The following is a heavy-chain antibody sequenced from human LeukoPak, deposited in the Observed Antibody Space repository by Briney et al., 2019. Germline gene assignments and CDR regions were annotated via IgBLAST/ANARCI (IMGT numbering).Heavy chain of an antibody. CDR1: GYTFTGYY. J-gene: IGHJ5*02. V-gene: IGHV1-2*02. CDR2: INPNSGGT. Sequence: ASVKVSCKASGYTFTGYYMHWVRQAPGQGLEWMGWINPNSGGTNYAQKFQGRVTMTRDTSISTAYMELSRLRSDDTAVYYCARDLHYYDSSGHNWFDPWGQGTLVTVSS. D-gene: IGHD3-22*01. CDR3: ARDLHYYDSSGHNWFDP.